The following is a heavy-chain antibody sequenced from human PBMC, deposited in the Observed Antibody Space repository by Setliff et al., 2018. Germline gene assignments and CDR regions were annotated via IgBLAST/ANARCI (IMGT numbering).Heavy chain of an antibody. CDR3: ARVPRLEWLLPTFDS. Sequence: SVKVSCKASGGTFSSYVISWVREAPGQGLEWMGGIIPMFGTNYAQKFQGRVTMTMDTSTSTAYMELRSLTSDDTAVYYCARVPRLEWLLPTFDSWGQGTLVTVSS. V-gene: IGHV1-69*05. J-gene: IGHJ4*02. D-gene: IGHD3-3*01. CDR1: GGTFSSYV. CDR2: IIPMFGT.